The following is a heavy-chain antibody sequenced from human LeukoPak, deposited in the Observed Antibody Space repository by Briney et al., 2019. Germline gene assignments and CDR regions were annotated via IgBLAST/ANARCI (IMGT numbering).Heavy chain of an antibody. V-gene: IGHV3-66*01. CDR3: ARERGGRRSDC. J-gene: IGHJ4*02. Sequence: GGSLRLSCAASGFTVSTNYMSWVRQAPGKGLEWVSVIYSGGTTYYADSVKGRFTISRDNSKNTLYLQMNSLRAEDTAVYYCARERGGRRSDCWGQGTLVTLHS. CDR1: GFTVSTNY. CDR2: IYSGGTT. D-gene: IGHD3-10*01.